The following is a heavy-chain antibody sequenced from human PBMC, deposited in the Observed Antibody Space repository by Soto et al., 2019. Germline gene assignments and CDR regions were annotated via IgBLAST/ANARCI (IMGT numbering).Heavy chain of an antibody. D-gene: IGHD3-3*01. CDR3: ARGITIFGVVTLQYYYYGMEV. J-gene: IGHJ6*02. CDR1: GFTFSSYS. Sequence: GSLRLSCAASGFTFSSYSMNWVRQAPGKGLEWVSSISSSSSYIYYADSVKGRFTISRDNAKNSLYLQMNSLRAEDTAVYYCARGITIFGVVTLQYYYYGMEVWGQGTTVTVSS. V-gene: IGHV3-21*01. CDR2: ISSSSSYI.